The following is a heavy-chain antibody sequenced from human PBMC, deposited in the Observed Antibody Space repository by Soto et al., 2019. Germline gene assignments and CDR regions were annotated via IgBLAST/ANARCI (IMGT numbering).Heavy chain of an antibody. CDR3: ARGFCGATTCYPGFFDF. Sequence: GASVKVSCKASGYTFTSYYMHWVRQAPGQGLEWMGIINPSGGSTSYAQKFQGRVTMTRDTSTSTVYMELSSLRSEDTAVYYCARGFCGATTCYPGFFDFWGPGTLVTVSS. J-gene: IGHJ4*02. D-gene: IGHD2-2*01. CDR2: INPSGGST. V-gene: IGHV1-46*03. CDR1: GYTFTSYY.